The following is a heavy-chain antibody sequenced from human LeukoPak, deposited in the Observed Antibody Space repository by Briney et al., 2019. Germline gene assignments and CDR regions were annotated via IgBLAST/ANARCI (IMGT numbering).Heavy chain of an antibody. CDR2: IYYSGST. D-gene: IGHD6-19*01. V-gene: IGHV4-59*01. J-gene: IGHJ6*03. CDR1: GGSISSYY. CDR3: ARGLGSSGWYVGSYYYYYMDV. Sequence: SETLSLTCTVSGGSISSYYWSWIRQPPGKGLEWIGYIYYSGSTNYNPSLKSRVTISVDTSKNQFSLKLSSVTAADTAMYYCARGLGSSGWYVGSYYYYYMDVWGKGTTVTISS.